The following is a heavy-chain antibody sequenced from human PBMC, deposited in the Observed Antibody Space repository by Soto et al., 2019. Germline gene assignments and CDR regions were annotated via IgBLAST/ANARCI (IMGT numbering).Heavy chain of an antibody. D-gene: IGHD6-19*01. CDR2: INHSGST. V-gene: IGHV4-34*01. J-gene: IGHJ4*02. CDR3: ARSRAQWAVDFDF. CDR1: GGSFSGYY. Sequence: PSETLSLTCAVYGGSFSGYYWSWIRQPPGKGLEWIGEINHSGSTNYNPSLKSRVTISVDKSISTAYLQWSSLKASDTAMYYCARSRAQWAVDFDFWGQGALVTVSS.